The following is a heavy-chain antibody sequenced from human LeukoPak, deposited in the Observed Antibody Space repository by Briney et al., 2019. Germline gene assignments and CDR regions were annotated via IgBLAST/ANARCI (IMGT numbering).Heavy chain of an antibody. CDR1: GFTFSSYA. CDR2: ISGSGGST. Sequence: GGSLRLSCAASGFTFSSYAMSWVRQAPGKGLEWVSAISGSGGSTYYADSVKGRFAISRDNSKNTLYLQMNSLRAEDTAVYYCAKGSTGYSSGWGDYWGQGTLVTVSS. V-gene: IGHV3-23*01. J-gene: IGHJ4*02. D-gene: IGHD6-19*01. CDR3: AKGSTGYSSGWGDY.